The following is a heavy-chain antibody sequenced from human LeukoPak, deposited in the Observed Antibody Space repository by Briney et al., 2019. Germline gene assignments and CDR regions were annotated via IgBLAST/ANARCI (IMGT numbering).Heavy chain of an antibody. V-gene: IGHV1-8*02. J-gene: IGHJ4*02. CDR1: GYTFTTYE. CDR2: MNPNSGNT. Sequence: ASVKVSCTASGYTFTTYEIHWVRQASGQGLEWMGWMNPNSGNTGYTQKFQGRVTMTRSTSINTAYMELSSLRSEDTAVYYCARGASRSFDYWGQGTPVAVSS. CDR3: ARGASRSFDY.